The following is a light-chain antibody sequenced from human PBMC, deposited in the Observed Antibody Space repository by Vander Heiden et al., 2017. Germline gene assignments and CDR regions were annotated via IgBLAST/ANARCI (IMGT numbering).Light chain of an antibody. V-gene: IGKV3-20*01. CDR2: GAS. J-gene: IGKJ5*01. CDR3: QQYGSSPPTIT. Sequence: EIVFTQSPATLSLSPGERATLSCRASQSVSSSYLAWYQQKPGQAPRLLIYGASSRATGIPDRFSGSGSGTDFTLTISRLEPEDFAVYYCQQYGSSPPTITFGQGTRLEIK. CDR1: QSVSSSY.